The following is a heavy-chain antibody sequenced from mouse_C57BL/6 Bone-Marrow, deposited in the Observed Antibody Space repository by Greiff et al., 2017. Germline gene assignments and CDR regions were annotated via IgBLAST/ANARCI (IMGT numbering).Heavy chain of an antibody. V-gene: IGHV1-76*01. CDR1: GYTFTDYY. J-gene: IGHJ3*01. D-gene: IGHD1-1*01. Sequence: QVQLQQSGAELVRPGASVKLSCKASGYTFTDYYINWVKQRPGQGLEWIARIYPGSGNTYYNEKFKGKATLTAEKSSSTAYMQLSSLTSEDSAVYVCAREEEEAYVPFAYWGQGTLVTVSA. CDR2: IYPGSGNT. CDR3: AREEEEAYVPFAY.